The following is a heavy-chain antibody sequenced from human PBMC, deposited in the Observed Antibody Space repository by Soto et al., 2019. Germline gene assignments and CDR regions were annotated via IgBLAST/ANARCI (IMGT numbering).Heavy chain of an antibody. CDR1: GFTFSSYA. J-gene: IGHJ5*02. V-gene: IGHV3-23*01. CDR3: AKAPWNSSSWSNWFDP. D-gene: IGHD6-13*01. Sequence: GGSLRLSCAASGFTFSSYAMSWVRQAPGKGLEWVSAISGSGGSTYYADSVKGRFTISRDNSKNTLYLQMNSLRAEDTAVYYCAKAPWNSSSWSNWFDPWGQGTLVTVSS. CDR2: ISGSGGST.